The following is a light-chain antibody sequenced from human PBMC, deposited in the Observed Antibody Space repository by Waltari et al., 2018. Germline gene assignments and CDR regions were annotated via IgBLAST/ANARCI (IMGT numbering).Light chain of an antibody. CDR2: DVT. V-gene: IGLV2-14*01. J-gene: IGLJ2*01. CDR1: SSDVGGFNW. CDR3: MSYTSRHTMI. Sequence: QSALTQPASVSGSPGQSITISCTGTSSDVGGFNWVSWYQQHPCKAPKVMIYDVTNRPSGVSNRFSGYKSGNTATLTISGLQAEDEADYYCMSYTSRHTMIFGGGTRLTVL.